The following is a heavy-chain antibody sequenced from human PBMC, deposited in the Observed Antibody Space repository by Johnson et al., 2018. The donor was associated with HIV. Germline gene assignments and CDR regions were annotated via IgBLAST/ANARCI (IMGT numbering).Heavy chain of an antibody. Sequence: EVQLVESGGGVVQPGRSLRLSCAASGFTFSNYAIHWVRQASGKGLEWVGRIRSNTDSYATADAASVKGRFAISREDSKNTAYLQMNSLRAEDTAGYYCARGPGAFDIWGQGTMVTVSS. J-gene: IGHJ3*02. CDR2: IRSNTDSYAT. CDR1: GFTFSNYA. V-gene: IGHV3-73*01. CDR3: ARGPGAFDI.